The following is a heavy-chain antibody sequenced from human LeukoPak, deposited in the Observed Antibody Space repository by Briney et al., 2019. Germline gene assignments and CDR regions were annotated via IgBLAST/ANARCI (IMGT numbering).Heavy chain of an antibody. J-gene: IGHJ6*03. CDR2: ISSSSETI. Sequence: PGGSLRLSCAASGFTFNIYSMNWVRQAPGKGLEWVSYISSSSETIYYADSMKGRFTISRDNAKNSLYLQMNSLRADDTAVYYCARGGLRVMVYRLYYMDVWGKGTTVTVSS. CDR3: ARGGLRVMVYRLYYMDV. V-gene: IGHV3-48*01. D-gene: IGHD2-8*01. CDR1: GFTFNIYS.